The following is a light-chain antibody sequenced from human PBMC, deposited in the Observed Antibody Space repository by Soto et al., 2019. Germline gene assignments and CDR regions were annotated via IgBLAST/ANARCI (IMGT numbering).Light chain of an antibody. V-gene: IGKV3-20*01. CDR1: QSVSHNY. CDR3: QQYGSSPT. J-gene: IGKJ1*01. Sequence: VLSQSPGTLSLYPGEGATLSCRASQSVSHNYLAWYQQKPGQAPRLLIYGASSRATGIPDRFSGSGSGTDFTLTISRLEPEDFAVYYCQQYGSSPTFGQGTKVAIK. CDR2: GAS.